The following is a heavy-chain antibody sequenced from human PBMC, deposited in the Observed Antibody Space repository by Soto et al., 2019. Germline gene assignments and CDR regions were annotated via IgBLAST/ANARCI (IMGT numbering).Heavy chain of an antibody. V-gene: IGHV3-74*01. CDR1: GFTFSSYW. Sequence: PGGSLRLSCAASGFTFSSYWMHWVRQAPGKGLVWVSRINSDGSSTSYADSVKGRFTISRDNAKNTLYLQMNSLRAEDTAVYYCAREETLIVGALYYYYGMDVWGQGTTVTVSS. J-gene: IGHJ6*02. D-gene: IGHD1-26*01. CDR2: INSDGSST. CDR3: AREETLIVGALYYYYGMDV.